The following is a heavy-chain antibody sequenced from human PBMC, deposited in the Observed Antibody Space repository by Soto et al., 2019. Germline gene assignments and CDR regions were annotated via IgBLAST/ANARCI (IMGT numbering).Heavy chain of an antibody. D-gene: IGHD1-26*01. CDR3: ARTVGAAYYFDF. V-gene: IGHV4-4*07. CDR1: GDPMTKYY. J-gene: IGHJ4*02. Sequence: SETLSLTCTVSGDPMTKYYWSWIRQSAGKGLEWIGRIYTSGSTNYNPSLKSRVTMSIGTSNKHFSLSLRSVTAADTAVYYCARTVGAAYYFDFWGQGALVTVSS. CDR2: IYTSGST.